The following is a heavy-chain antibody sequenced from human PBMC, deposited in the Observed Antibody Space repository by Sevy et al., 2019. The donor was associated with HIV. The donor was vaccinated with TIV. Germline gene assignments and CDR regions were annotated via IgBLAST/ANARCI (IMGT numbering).Heavy chain of an antibody. CDR2: IYAGGTG. Sequence: GGSLRLSCVVSGFDIRSNYMSWVRQAPGKGLEWVSHIYAGGTGYYADSVKGRFTFSRDDSKNTVSLQMRSLRVEDSAVYYCASEYCSRGSCFFDYWGQGIQVTVSS. CDR1: GFDIRSNY. D-gene: IGHD2-15*01. V-gene: IGHV3-53*01. J-gene: IGHJ4*02. CDR3: ASEYCSRGSCFFDY.